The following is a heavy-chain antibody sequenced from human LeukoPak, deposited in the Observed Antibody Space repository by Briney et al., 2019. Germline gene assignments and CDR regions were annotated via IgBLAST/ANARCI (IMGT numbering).Heavy chain of an antibody. Sequence: GGSLRLSCAGSGFTFSSYYMIWVRQAPGKGLEWVSYISRSSSTIYYADSVKGRSTISRDNAKNSLYLQMNSLRDEDTAVYYCARDQFYAFDIWGQGTMVTVSS. CDR2: ISRSSSTI. CDR3: ARDQFYAFDI. CDR1: GFTFSSYY. V-gene: IGHV3-48*02. J-gene: IGHJ3*02.